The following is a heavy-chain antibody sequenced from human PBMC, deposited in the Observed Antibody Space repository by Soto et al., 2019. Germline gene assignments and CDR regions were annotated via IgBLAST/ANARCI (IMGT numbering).Heavy chain of an antibody. J-gene: IGHJ4*02. D-gene: IGHD5-18*01. V-gene: IGHV3-53*01. CDR1: GFLVNSAY. Sequence: ESGGGLIPPGGSLRLSCAASGFLVNSAYMTWVRQAPGKGLEWLSRINSDGSTLYAESVKGRFTISRDNSKNRLDLQMNSLRADDTAMYYCARSGYSFAWGYWGQGTLVIVTS. CDR3: ARSGYSFAWGY. CDR2: INSDGST.